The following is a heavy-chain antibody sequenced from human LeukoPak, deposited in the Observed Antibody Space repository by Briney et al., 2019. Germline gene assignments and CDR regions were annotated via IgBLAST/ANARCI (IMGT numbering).Heavy chain of an antibody. V-gene: IGHV3-9*01. J-gene: IGHJ3*01. D-gene: IGHD2-15*01. CDR3: VRDVVFEMGYSDGFDL. CDR2: VSSGNYDT. CDR1: GFIFGHYA. Sequence: GGSLRLSCAASGFIFGHYAIHWVRLTPGKGLEWVSGVSSGNYDTAYAVSVKGRFTISRDNANNTLSLQMDSLRTEDTALYYCVRDVVFEMGYSDGFDLWGQGTMVFVSS.